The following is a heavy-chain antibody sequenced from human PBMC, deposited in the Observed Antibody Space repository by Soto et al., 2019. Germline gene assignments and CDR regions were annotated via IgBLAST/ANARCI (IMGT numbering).Heavy chain of an antibody. Sequence: PGGSLRLSCVASGFGFHTYWMHWVRQVPGKGLVWVARINSDGDTSTYADSVKGRFTISRDNSKNTLSLQMNSLKTEDTAVYYCTADLPGGNSDFFDFWGQGTLVTVSS. CDR1: GFGFHTYW. CDR2: INSDGDTS. V-gene: IGHV3-74*01. CDR3: TADLPGGNSDFFDF. J-gene: IGHJ4*02. D-gene: IGHD2-21*01.